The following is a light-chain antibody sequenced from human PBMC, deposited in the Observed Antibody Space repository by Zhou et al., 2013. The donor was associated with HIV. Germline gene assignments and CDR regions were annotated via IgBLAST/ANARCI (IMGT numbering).Light chain of an antibody. CDR1: HTIRNS. Sequence: DIQMTQSPSSLSASVGDRINITCRTSHTIRNSLNWYQQSLGRAPRLLMHSLSSRQSGVPSRFSGSGSGTSFTLTISSLQPDDFATYYCQQYNSYSPWTFGQGTKVEIK. CDR3: QQYNSYSPWT. V-gene: IGKV1-5*01. CDR2: SLS. J-gene: IGKJ1*01.